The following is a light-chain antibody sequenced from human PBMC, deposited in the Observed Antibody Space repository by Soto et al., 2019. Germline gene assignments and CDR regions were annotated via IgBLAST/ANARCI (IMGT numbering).Light chain of an antibody. CDR3: QQFGSSPGFT. V-gene: IGKV3-20*01. CDR2: AAS. Sequence: DIVLTQSPGTLSLSPGERATLSCRASQSINSRYLAWYQQKPGQAPRLLIYAASSRATGIPDRFSGSGSGTDFTLTISRLEPVDFAVYYCQQFGSSPGFTFGPGTKVDIK. CDR1: QSINSRY. J-gene: IGKJ3*01.